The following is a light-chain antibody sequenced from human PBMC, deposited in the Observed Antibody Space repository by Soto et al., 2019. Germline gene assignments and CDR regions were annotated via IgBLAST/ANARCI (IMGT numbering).Light chain of an antibody. CDR2: DAS. Sequence: EIVLTQSPATVSLSPGERATLCFRASRSIDNFLAWYQQKPGQAPRLLIYDASNRASGIPARFSGSGSGTDFTLTITSLDPEDFAVYYCQQRSYWPLTFGQGTRLEIK. CDR1: RSIDNF. J-gene: IGKJ5*01. V-gene: IGKV3-11*01. CDR3: QQRSYWPLT.